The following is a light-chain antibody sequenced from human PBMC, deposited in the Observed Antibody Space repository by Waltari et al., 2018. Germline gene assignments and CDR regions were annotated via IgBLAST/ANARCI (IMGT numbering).Light chain of an antibody. CDR3: SSYAGSNKVV. CDR1: SSDVGAYNS. CDR2: EVN. J-gene: IGLJ2*01. Sequence: QSALTQPPSASGSPGQSVTISCTGTSSDVGAYNSVSWYQHPPRKAPQLMIYEVNKLPLVVPQLFSASKSGSTASLTVSGLQAEDEADYYCSSYAGSNKVVFGGGTKLTVL. V-gene: IGLV2-8*01.